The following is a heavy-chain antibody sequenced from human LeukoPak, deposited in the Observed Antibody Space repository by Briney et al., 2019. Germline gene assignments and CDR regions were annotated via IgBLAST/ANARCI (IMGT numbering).Heavy chain of an antibody. CDR2: ISGSGGST. CDR1: GFTFSSYA. Sequence: GGSLRLSCAASGFTFSSYAMSWVRQAPGKGLEWVSAISGSGGSTYYADSVKGLFTISRDNSKNTLYLQMNSLRAEDTAVYYCAKSTYSSGWSWDYWGQGTLVTVSS. CDR3: AKSTYSSGWSWDY. D-gene: IGHD6-19*01. V-gene: IGHV3-23*01. J-gene: IGHJ4*02.